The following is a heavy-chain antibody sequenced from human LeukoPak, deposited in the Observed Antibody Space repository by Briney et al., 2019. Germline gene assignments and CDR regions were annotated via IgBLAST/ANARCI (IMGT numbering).Heavy chain of an antibody. CDR3: AKVGYDSSAYFLYYLDY. CDR2: ISYDGSNK. D-gene: IGHD3-22*01. Sequence: PGRSLRLSCAASGFTFSSYAMHWVRQAPGKGLEWVAVISYDGSNKYYADSVKGRFTISRDNSKNTLYLQMNSLRAEDTAVYYCAKVGYDSSAYFLYYLDYWGQGTLVTVSS. V-gene: IGHV3-30-3*01. CDR1: GFTFSSYA. J-gene: IGHJ4*02.